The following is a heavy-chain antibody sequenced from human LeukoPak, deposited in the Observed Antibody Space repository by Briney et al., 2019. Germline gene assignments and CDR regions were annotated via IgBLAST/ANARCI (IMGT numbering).Heavy chain of an antibody. CDR1: GYTFTGYY. J-gene: IGHJ5*02. V-gene: IGHV1-2*02. D-gene: IGHD6-19*01. CDR2: INPNSGGT. Sequence: GASVKVSCKASGYTFTGYYMHWVRQAPGQGLEWMGWINPNSGGTNYAQKLQGRVTMTRDTSISTAYMELSRLRSDDTAVYYCARMGYSSGYNWFDPWGQGTLVTVSS. CDR3: ARMGYSSGYNWFDP.